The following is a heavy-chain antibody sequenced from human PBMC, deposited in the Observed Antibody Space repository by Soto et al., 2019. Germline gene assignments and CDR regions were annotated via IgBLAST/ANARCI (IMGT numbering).Heavy chain of an antibody. CDR1: GFTFSSYW. Sequence: EVQLVESGGGLVQPGGSLRLSCAASGFTFSSYWMHWVRQAPGKGLVWVSRINGDGGTTNYADSVKGRFTISRDTAKNTLLLQMNSLRVEDAAVYYCARVGGSSWHWGQGTLVTVSS. J-gene: IGHJ4*02. CDR3: ARVGGSSWH. CDR2: INGDGGTT. D-gene: IGHD6-6*01. V-gene: IGHV3-74*01.